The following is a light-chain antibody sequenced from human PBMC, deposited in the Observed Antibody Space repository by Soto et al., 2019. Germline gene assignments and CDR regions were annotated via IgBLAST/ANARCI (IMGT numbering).Light chain of an antibody. J-gene: IGLJ3*02. CDR1: NSNLGSNT. CDR2: GNN. Sequence: QPVLTQPPSASGTPGQRVTISCSGSNSNLGSNTVNWYQHLPGTGPKPLIFGNNQRASGVPARFSGSKSGTSASLAISELQSGDESDYYCAAWDDTLDGPVFGGGTKLTVL. CDR3: AAWDDTLDGPV. V-gene: IGLV1-44*01.